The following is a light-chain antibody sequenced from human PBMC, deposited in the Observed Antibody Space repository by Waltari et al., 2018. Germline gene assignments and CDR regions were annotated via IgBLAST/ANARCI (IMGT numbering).Light chain of an antibody. CDR1: QNILHSSNNQNY. CDR2: WAS. V-gene: IGKV4-1*01. CDR3: QQYYTVPYT. J-gene: IGKJ2*01. Sequence: DIVMTQSPGSLAVSLGERATIKCKSSQNILHSSNNQNYLAWYQHKPGQPPKLLIYWASTREFGVPGRFSGSGSETDLTLTTSSLQAEDVALYYCQQYYTVPYTFGQGTRLEIK.